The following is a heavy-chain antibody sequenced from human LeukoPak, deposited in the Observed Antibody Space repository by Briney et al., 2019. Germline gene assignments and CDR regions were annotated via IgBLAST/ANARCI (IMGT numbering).Heavy chain of an antibody. CDR2: IKSKTDGGAT. CDR3: TTEAYYYDSGAIKYFDY. D-gene: IGHD3-22*01. CDR1: GFTFSSYS. Sequence: GGSLRLSCAASGFTFSSYSMSWVRQAPGKGLEWVGRIKSKTDGGATHYAAPVKGRFTISRDDSKNTLYLQMNSLKTEDTAVYYCTTEAYYYDSGAIKYFDYWGQGTLVTVSS. J-gene: IGHJ4*02. V-gene: IGHV3-15*01.